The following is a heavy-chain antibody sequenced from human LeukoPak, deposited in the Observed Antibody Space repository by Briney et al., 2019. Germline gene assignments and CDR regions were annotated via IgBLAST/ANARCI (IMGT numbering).Heavy chain of an antibody. D-gene: IGHD3-22*01. Sequence: PSQTLSLTCTVSGGSISSGGYYWRWIRQHPGKCLEWIGYIYYSASTYYNPSCKSRVTISVDTYKNQFSLKLSSVNAADTAVYYCARADDSSGYLDAFDIWGQGTMVTVSS. CDR1: GGSISSGGYY. CDR2: IYYSAST. V-gene: IGHV4-31*03. CDR3: ARADDSSGYLDAFDI. J-gene: IGHJ3*02.